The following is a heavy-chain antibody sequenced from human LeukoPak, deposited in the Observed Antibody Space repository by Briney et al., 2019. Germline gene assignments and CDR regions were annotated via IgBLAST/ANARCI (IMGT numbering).Heavy chain of an antibody. CDR3: ARGGGSYYYGSEY. CDR2: FSSSSSYK. D-gene: IGHD3-10*01. CDR1: GFTFSDYY. V-gene: IGHV3-11*05. Sequence: GGSLRLSCAASGFTFSDYYMSWIRKAPGKGLEGVSYFSSSSSYKNYADSVKGGFTISRDNAKNSLYPKKHPLRAEDTAVYYCARGGGSYYYGSEYWGQGTLVTVCS. J-gene: IGHJ4*02.